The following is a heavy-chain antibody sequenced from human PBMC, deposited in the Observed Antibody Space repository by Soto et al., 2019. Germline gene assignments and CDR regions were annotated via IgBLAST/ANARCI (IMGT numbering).Heavy chain of an antibody. CDR1: GFTFSSYA. CDR3: AKDIPPDYYYGDRIYWYFDL. D-gene: IGHD3-22*01. Sequence: EVQLLESGGGLVQPGGSLRLSCAASGFTFSSYAMSWVRQAPGKGLEWVSAISGSGGSTYYADSVKGRFTISRDNSKNTLYLQMNSLRAEDTAVYYCAKDIPPDYYYGDRIYWYFDLWGRGTLVTVSS. CDR2: ISGSGGST. J-gene: IGHJ2*01. V-gene: IGHV3-23*01.